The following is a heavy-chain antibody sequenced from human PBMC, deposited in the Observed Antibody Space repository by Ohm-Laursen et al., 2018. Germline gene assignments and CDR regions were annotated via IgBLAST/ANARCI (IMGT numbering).Heavy chain of an antibody. CDR1: GFTFSTYC. V-gene: IGHV3-74*01. J-gene: IGHJ4*02. Sequence: SLRLSCTASGFTFSTYCMHWVRQVPGKGLGWVSHITQDAGGTSYADSVRGRFTISRDNAKNTLYLQMNSLRVEDTAVYYCTRDGGDPFDYWGQGTLVTVSS. D-gene: IGHD3-3*01. CDR3: TRDGGDPFDY. CDR2: ITQDAGGT.